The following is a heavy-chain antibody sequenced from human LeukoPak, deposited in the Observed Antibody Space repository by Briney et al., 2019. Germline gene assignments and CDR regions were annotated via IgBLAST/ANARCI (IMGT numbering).Heavy chain of an antibody. Sequence: GGSLRLSCAASGFTFSSYGMHWVRQAPGKGLEWVAVIWYDGSNKYYADSVKGRFTISRDNSKNTLYLQMNSLRAEDTAVYYCARAGTIVGASDAFDIWGQGTMVTVSS. CDR2: IWYDGSNK. D-gene: IGHD1-26*01. CDR1: GFTFSSYG. CDR3: ARAGTIVGASDAFDI. J-gene: IGHJ3*02. V-gene: IGHV3-33*01.